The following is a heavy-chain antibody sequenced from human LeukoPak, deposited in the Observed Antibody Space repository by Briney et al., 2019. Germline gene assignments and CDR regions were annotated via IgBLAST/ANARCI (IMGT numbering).Heavy chain of an antibody. V-gene: IGHV4-59*12. CDR3: ARGRYDYVWGSYPPDY. Sequence: PSETLSLTCTVSGGSISYCYWCWIRHRPGQGLQLIGYVYYSGSTNYNPSLKSRVTMSVDTSKNQFSLKLSSVTAADTAVYYCARGRYDYVWGSYPPDYWGQGTLVTVSS. CDR2: VYYSGST. J-gene: IGHJ4*02. CDR1: GGSISYCY. D-gene: IGHD3-16*02.